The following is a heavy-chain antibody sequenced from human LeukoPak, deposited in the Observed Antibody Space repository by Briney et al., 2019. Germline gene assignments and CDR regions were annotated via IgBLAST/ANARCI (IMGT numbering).Heavy chain of an antibody. J-gene: IGHJ4*02. Sequence: ASVTVSCKASGYTFTGYYIHWVRQAPGQGLEWMGWINPKSGDTNYTQKFQGRVIMTRDTSISTAYMELSRLRSDDTAVYYCARGKVVTMVRGVIITYFDYWGQGTLVTVSS. CDR1: GYTFTGYY. V-gene: IGHV1-2*02. CDR3: ARGKVVTMVRGVIITYFDY. CDR2: INPKSGDT. D-gene: IGHD3-10*01.